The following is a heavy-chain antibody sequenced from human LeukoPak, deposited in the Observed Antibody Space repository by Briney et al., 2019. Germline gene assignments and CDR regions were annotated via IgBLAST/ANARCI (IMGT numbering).Heavy chain of an antibody. CDR3: AKSITIFGVVTHRGYYMDV. V-gene: IGHV3-30*02. D-gene: IGHD3-3*01. CDR1: GFTFSSYG. J-gene: IGHJ6*03. CDR2: IWYGGSNK. Sequence: GGSLRLSCAASGFTFSSYGMHWVRQAPGKGLEWVAVIWYGGSNKYYADSVKGRFTISRDNSKNTLYLQMNSLRAEDTAVYYCAKSITIFGVVTHRGYYMDVWGKGTTVTVSS.